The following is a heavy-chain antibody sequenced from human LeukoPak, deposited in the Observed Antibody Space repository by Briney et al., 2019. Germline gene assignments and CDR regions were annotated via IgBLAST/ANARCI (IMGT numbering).Heavy chain of an antibody. CDR3: ARDFRDYRDYVAYFDS. J-gene: IGHJ4*02. V-gene: IGHV3-30-3*01. CDR1: GFTFSTYA. Sequence: SGGSLRLSCAASGFTFSTYAMHWVRQAPGRGLEWVAVILYDGSNQYYADSVKGRFTISRDNSRNTLYLQMNCLKVEDTAVYYCARDFRDYRDYVAYFDSWGQGTLVTVSS. CDR2: ILYDGSNQ. D-gene: IGHD4-17*01.